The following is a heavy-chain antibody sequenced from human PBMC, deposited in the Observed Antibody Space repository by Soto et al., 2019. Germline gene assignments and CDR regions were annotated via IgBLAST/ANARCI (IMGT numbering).Heavy chain of an antibody. D-gene: IGHD1-7*01. J-gene: IGHJ6*02. CDR1: GGSISSYY. CDR3: ARGGATGTTRLIPSYYYGMDV. V-gene: IGHV4-59*01. CDR2: IYYSGST. Sequence: SETLSLTCTVSGGSISSYYWSWIRQPPGKGLEWIGYIYYSGSTNYNPSLKSRVTISVDTSKNQFSLKLGSVTAADTAVYYCARGGATGTTRLIPSYYYGMDVWGQGTTVTVSS.